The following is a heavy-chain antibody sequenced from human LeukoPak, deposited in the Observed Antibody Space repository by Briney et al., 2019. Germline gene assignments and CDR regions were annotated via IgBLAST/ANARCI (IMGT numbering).Heavy chain of an antibody. J-gene: IGHJ4*02. Sequence: ASVKVSCESSGYTFTAYAVHWVRQAPGQGLEWMGWITPSDGANYAQKFQDRVTMTRDTSISTAYMELSRLTSDDTAMYFCARGGYYDSSGFYYHDNWGQGTLVTVSS. CDR1: GYTFTAYA. D-gene: IGHD3-22*01. CDR2: ITPSDGA. CDR3: ARGGYYDSSGFYYHDN. V-gene: IGHV1-2*02.